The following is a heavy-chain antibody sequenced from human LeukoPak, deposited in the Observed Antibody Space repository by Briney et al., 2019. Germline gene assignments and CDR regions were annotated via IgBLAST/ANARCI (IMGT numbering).Heavy chain of an antibody. CDR2: ISYDGSNK. Sequence: GGSLRLSCAASGFTFSSYGMHWVRQAPGKGLEWVAVISYDGSNKYYADSVKGRFTISRDNSKNTLYLQMNSLRAEDTAVYYCARDKGLWCSSTSCYNEFDPWGQGTLVTVSS. CDR1: GFTFSSYG. V-gene: IGHV3-30*19. CDR3: ARDKGLWCSSTSCYNEFDP. J-gene: IGHJ5*02. D-gene: IGHD2-2*02.